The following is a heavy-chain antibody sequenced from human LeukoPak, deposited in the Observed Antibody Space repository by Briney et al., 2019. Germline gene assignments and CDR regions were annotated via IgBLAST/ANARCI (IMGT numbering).Heavy chain of an antibody. J-gene: IGHJ5*02. CDR1: GFTFSSYW. V-gene: IGHV3-7*01. CDR2: IKQDGSEK. CDR3: AGDREGGYDFWSGYGANWFDP. D-gene: IGHD3-3*01. Sequence: GGSLRLSCAASGFTFSSYWMSWVRQAPGKGLEWVANIKQDGSEKYYVDSVKGRFTISRDNAKNSLYLQMNSLRAEDTAVYYCAGDREGGYDFWSGYGANWFDPWGQGTLVTVSS.